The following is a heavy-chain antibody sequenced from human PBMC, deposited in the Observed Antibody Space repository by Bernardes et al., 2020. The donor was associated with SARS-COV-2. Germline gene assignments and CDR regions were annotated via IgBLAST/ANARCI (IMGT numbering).Heavy chain of an antibody. CDR2: ISSSSSYI. CDR3: ARALGWDIVVVVAAYYYYYGMDV. CDR1: GFTFSSYS. Sequence: GPLRGSCAASGFTFSSYSMNWVRPAPGKGLEWVSSISSSSSYIYYADSVTGRFTISRDNAKNSLYLQMNSLRAEDTAVYYCARALGWDIVVVVAAYYYYYGMDVWGQGTTVTVSS. D-gene: IGHD2-15*01. J-gene: IGHJ6*02. V-gene: IGHV3-21*01.